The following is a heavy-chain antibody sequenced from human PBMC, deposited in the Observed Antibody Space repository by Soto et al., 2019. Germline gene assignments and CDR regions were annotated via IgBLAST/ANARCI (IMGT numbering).Heavy chain of an antibody. J-gene: IGHJ6*02. CDR3: ARDPSYDPYYDGMDV. CDR1: GFTFSSYV. V-gene: IGHV3-30-3*01. Sequence: QVQLVESGGGVVQPGRSLRLSCAASGFTFSSYVMHWVRQAPGKGLEWVAVISYDGSNKYYADSVKGRFTISRDNSKKPLYLQMNILRAEDTVVYYCARDPSYDPYYDGMDVWGQVTTVTVSS. CDR2: ISYDGSNK. D-gene: IGHD3-16*01.